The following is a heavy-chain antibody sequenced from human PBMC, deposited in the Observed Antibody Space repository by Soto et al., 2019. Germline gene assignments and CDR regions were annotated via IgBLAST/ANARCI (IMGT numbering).Heavy chain of an antibody. V-gene: IGHV1-3*01. CDR3: AIDGAAAGNINFEY. Sequence: ASVKVSCKASGYMFTKSARHWVRQAPGQRLEWMGWISGGNGNTKYSPKLQDRVTITRDTSASTAYMELSSLRSEDTALYYCAIDGAAAGNINFEYLGRGTLDTLSS. D-gene: IGHD6-19*01. CDR2: ISGGNGNT. J-gene: IGHJ4*02. CDR1: GYMFTKSA.